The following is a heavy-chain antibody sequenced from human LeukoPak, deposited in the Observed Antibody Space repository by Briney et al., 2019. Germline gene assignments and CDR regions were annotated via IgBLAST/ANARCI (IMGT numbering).Heavy chain of an antibody. CDR3: ARGRYDSSGYYALFDY. D-gene: IGHD3-22*01. V-gene: IGHV3-21*01. Sequence: GGSLSLSCAASGFTFSNYNMNWVRQAPGKGLEWVSSISRSSIYKYYADSMKGRFTISRDNAKNSVYLQVNSVRAEDTAVYYCARGRYDSSGYYALFDYWGRGTLVTVSS. J-gene: IGHJ4*02. CDR2: ISRSSIYK. CDR1: GFTFSNYN.